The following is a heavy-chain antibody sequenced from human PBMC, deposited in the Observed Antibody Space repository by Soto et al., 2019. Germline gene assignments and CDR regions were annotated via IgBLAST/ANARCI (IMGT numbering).Heavy chain of an antibody. J-gene: IGHJ4*02. Sequence: QVHLVQSGAEVTKPGSSVKVSCKASGGTFSSFVVSWVRQAPGQGLEWMGGIIPIFGTANYAQKFQGRVTITADESTSTAYMELSSLRSEDTAVYYCAKRAGSGYYYIDYWGQGTLVTVSS. V-gene: IGHV1-69*01. CDR3: AKRAGSGYYYIDY. CDR2: IIPIFGTA. D-gene: IGHD3-22*01. CDR1: GGTFSSFV.